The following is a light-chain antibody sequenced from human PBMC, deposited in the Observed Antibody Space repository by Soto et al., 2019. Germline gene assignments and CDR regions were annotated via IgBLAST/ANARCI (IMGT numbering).Light chain of an antibody. V-gene: IGKV1-5*01. CDR1: QSISAW. CDR3: QQYNSYS. J-gene: IGKJ1*01. Sequence: DIQMTQYPSTLSATAGERVTISCRASQSISAWLAWYQQKPGTAPKVLIYHASNLQSGVPSRFSGSGSGTEFTLTISSLQPDDFATYYCQQYNSYSFGQGTKVDIK. CDR2: HAS.